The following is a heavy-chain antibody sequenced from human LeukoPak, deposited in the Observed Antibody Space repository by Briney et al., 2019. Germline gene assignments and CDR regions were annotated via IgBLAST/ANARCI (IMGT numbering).Heavy chain of an antibody. CDR1: GYVFTGYY. Sequence: GASVKVSCKASGYVFTGYYMYWGRQAPGQGLEWMGWINPNSGGTNYAQKFQGRVTMTRDTSISTAYMELSRLRSDDTAVYYCARSTAVADNADYWGQGTLVTVSS. V-gene: IGHV1-2*02. J-gene: IGHJ4*02. CDR2: INPNSGGT. D-gene: IGHD6-19*01. CDR3: ARSTAVADNADY.